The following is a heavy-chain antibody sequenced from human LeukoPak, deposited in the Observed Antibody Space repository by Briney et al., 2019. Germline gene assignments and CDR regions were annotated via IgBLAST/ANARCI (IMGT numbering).Heavy chain of an antibody. D-gene: IGHD1-26*01. CDR3: AKVYSGSYGGLDY. V-gene: IGHV3-30*18. CDR1: GFTFSSYG. J-gene: IGHJ4*02. CDR2: ISYDGSNK. Sequence: GGSLRLSCAASGFTFSSYGMHWVHQAPGKGLEWVAVISYDGSNKYYADSVKGRFTISRDNSKNTLYLQMNSLRAEDTAVYYCAKVYSGSYGGLDYWGQGTLVTVSS.